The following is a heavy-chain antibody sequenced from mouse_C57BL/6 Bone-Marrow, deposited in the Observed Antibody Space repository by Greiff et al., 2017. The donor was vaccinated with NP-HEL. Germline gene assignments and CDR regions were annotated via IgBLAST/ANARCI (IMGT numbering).Heavy chain of an antibody. Sequence: QVQLKESGPGLVAPSQSLSITCTVSGFSLTSYGVHWVRQPPGKGLEWLVVIWSDGSTTYNSALQSRLSISKDNSQRQVFLKMNSLQTDDTAMYYCARHNYYGKTLYAMDYWGQGTSVTVSS. CDR3: ARHNYYGKTLYAMDY. V-gene: IGHV2-6-1*01. CDR2: IWSDGST. CDR1: GFSLTSYG. D-gene: IGHD1-1*01. J-gene: IGHJ4*01.